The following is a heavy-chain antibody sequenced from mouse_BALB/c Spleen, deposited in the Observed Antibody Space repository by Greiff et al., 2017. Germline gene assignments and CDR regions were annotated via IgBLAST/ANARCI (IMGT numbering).Heavy chain of an antibody. Sequence: LQQPGSELVRPGASVKLSCKASGYTFTSYWMHWVKQRHGQGLEWIGNIYPGSGSTNYDEKFKSKGTLTVDTSSSTAYMHLSSLTSEDSAVYYCTRWVGYPDYWGQGTTLTVSS. CDR2: IYPGSGST. CDR1: GYTFTSYW. D-gene: IGHD2-14*01. J-gene: IGHJ2*01. V-gene: IGHV1S22*01. CDR3: TRWVGYPDY.